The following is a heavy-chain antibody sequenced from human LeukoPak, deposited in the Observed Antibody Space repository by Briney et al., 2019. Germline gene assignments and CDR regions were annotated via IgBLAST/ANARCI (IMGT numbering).Heavy chain of an antibody. CDR1: GQSLTGYF. J-gene: IGHJ3*02. CDR2: IIPIFGTA. V-gene: IGHV1-69*13. D-gene: IGHD6-19*01. Sequence: ASVKVSCKASGQSLTGYFIHWVRQAPGQGLEWMGGIIPIFGTANYAQKFQGRVTITADESMSTAYMELSSLRSEDTAVYYCARADSSGWYGDAFDIWGQGTMVTVSS. CDR3: ARADSSGWYGDAFDI.